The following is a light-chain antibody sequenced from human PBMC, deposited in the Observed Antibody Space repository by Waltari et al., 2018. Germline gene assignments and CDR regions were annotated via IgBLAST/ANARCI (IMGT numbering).Light chain of an antibody. CDR3: QQSYSMSWT. V-gene: IGKV1-39*01. Sequence: DIQMTQSPSSLSASIGDRVILTCRASQNINNNLNWHQQKSGKAPKILIFGGSNLQSGVPSRFSGSGSGTEFTLAIHSLQPEDAASYYCQQSYSMSWTFGQGTKVEIK. CDR1: QNINNN. J-gene: IGKJ1*01. CDR2: GGS.